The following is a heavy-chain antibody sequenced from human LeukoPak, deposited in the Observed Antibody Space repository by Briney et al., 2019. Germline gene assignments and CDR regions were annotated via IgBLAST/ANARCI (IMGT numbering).Heavy chain of an antibody. CDR1: GYDVTELS. V-gene: IGHV1-24*01. J-gene: IGHJ3*02. CDR2: FDPEDGET. CDR3: ATPRFGDAFDI. D-gene: IGHD3-16*01. Sequence: GASVKVSCKVSGYDVTELSMHWVRQAPGKGLEWKGGFDPEDGETIYAQKFQGRVTMTEDTSTDTAYMELSSLRSEDTAVYYCATPRFGDAFDIWGQGTMVTVSS.